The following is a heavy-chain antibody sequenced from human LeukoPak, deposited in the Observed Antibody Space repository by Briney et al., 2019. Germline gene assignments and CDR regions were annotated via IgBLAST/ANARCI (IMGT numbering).Heavy chain of an antibody. V-gene: IGHV4-34*01. D-gene: IGHD1-26*01. Sequence: SSETLSLTCAVYGGSFSGYYWSWIRQPPGKGLEWIGEINHSGSTNYNPSLKSRVTISVDTSKNQFSLKLSSVTAADTAVYYCAREREPWYFDYWGQGTLVTVSS. CDR2: INHSGST. CDR3: AREREPWYFDY. J-gene: IGHJ4*02. CDR1: GGSFSGYY.